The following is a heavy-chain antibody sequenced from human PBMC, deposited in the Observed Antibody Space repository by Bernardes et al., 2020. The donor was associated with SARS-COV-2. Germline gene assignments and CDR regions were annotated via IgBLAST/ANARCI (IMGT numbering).Heavy chain of an antibody. CDR3: ACYDSSGYLNWFGP. V-gene: IGHV4-59*01. J-gene: IGHJ5*02. CDR1: GGSINSYY. Sequence: SETLSLTCTVSGGSINSYYWSWIRQPPGKGLEWIGYIYYSGSTNYNPSLKSRVTISVDTSKNQFSLKLSSVTAADTAVYYCACYDSSGYLNWFGPWGQGTLVTVSS. D-gene: IGHD3-22*01. CDR2: IYYSGST.